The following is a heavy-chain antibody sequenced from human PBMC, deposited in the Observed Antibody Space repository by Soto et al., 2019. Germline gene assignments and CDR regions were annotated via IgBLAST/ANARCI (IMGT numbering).Heavy chain of an antibody. V-gene: IGHV4-59*08. Sequence: SETLSLTCTVSGGSISSYYWSWIRQPPGKGLEWIGYIYYSGSTNYNPSLKSRVTISVDTSKNQFSLKLNSMTAADTAVYYCARATGEAPYYYESSGYYYYFDYWGQGTLVTVSS. CDR3: ARATGEAPYYYESSGYYYYFDY. CDR1: GGSISSYY. J-gene: IGHJ4*01. CDR2: IYYSGST. D-gene: IGHD3-22*01.